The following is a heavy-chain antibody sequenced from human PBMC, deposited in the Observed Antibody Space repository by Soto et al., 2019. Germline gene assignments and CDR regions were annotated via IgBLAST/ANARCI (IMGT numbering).Heavy chain of an antibody. CDR2: IWSDGTKK. Sequence: QVHLVESGGGVVQPGRSLTLSCTASGFAFSNYGIHWVRQAPVRGLEWVAVIWSDGTKKFYADSVRGRFTISRDNSKNTIYLQMNSLRAEDTAVYYCARDWWEEPAGKETVSQFDYWGQGTLVTVSS. CDR1: GFAFSNYG. CDR3: ARDWWEEPAGKETVSQFDY. V-gene: IGHV3-33*01. D-gene: IGHD6-13*01. J-gene: IGHJ4*02.